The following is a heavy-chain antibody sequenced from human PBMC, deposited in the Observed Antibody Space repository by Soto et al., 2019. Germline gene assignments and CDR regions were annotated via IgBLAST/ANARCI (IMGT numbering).Heavy chain of an antibody. Sequence: QVQLVQSGAEVKKPGASVKVSCKASGYTFTSFDIHWVRQAPGQGLEWMGWMNPNSGNTDYAQKFQGRVTMTRNTSIITASMELSRLRSEDTAVYYCARAPFTMFTYLDVWGKGTTVTVSS. D-gene: IGHD3-10*02. CDR1: GYTFTSFD. J-gene: IGHJ6*03. CDR2: MNPNSGNT. CDR3: ARAPFTMFTYLDV. V-gene: IGHV1-8*01.